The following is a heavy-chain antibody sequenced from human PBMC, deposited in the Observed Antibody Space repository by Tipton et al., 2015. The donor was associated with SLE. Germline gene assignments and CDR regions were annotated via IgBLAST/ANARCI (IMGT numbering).Heavy chain of an antibody. CDR1: GYTFTGYY. CDR2: INPNSGAT. Sequence: QVQLVQSGAEVKKPGASVKVSCKASGYTFTGYYMHWVRQAPGEGLEWMGRINPNSGATKYAQKFQGRVTMASNTSISTAYMELSGLRSDDTAVYYCARERTTDDFYYYYAMDVWGQGTTVTVSS. J-gene: IGHJ6*02. V-gene: IGHV1-2*06. CDR3: ARERTTDDFYYYYAMDV. D-gene: IGHD4-11*01.